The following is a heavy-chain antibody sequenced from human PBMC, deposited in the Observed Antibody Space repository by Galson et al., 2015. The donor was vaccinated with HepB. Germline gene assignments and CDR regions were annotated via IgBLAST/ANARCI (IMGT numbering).Heavy chain of an antibody. CDR3: ARDHNKLLWFGESLGY. V-gene: IGHV1-18*04. Sequence: SVKVSCKASGYTFTSYGISWVRQAPGQGLEWMGWISAYNGNTNYAQKLQGRVTMTTDTSTSTAYMELRSLRSDDTAVYYCARDHNKLLWFGESLGYWGQGTLVTVSS. J-gene: IGHJ4*02. D-gene: IGHD3-10*01. CDR2: ISAYNGNT. CDR1: GYTFTSYG.